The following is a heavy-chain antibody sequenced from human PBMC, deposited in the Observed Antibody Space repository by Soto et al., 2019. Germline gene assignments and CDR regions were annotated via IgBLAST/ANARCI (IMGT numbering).Heavy chain of an antibody. CDR2: INHSGST. CDR3: ARARITIFGVVIPHNRNFDY. J-gene: IGHJ4*02. Sequence: PSETLSLTCAVYGGSFSGYYWSWIRQPPGKGLEWIGEINHSGSTNYNPSLKSRVTISVDTSKNQFSLKLSSVTAADTAVYYCARARITIFGVVIPHNRNFDYWGQGTLVTVSS. D-gene: IGHD3-3*01. CDR1: GGSFSGYY. V-gene: IGHV4-34*01.